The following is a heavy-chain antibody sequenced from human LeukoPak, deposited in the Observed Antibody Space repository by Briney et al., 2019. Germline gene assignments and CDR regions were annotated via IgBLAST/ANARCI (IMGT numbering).Heavy chain of an antibody. D-gene: IGHD3-10*01. CDR1: GFTLSSYA. J-gene: IGHJ6*02. Sequence: PGGSLRLSCAASGFTLSSYAMSWVRQAPGKGLEWVSAISGSGGSTYYADSVKGRFTISRDNSKNTLYLQMNSLRAEDTAVYYCAGLWFGEIDGMDVWGQGTTVTVSS. CDR3: AGLWFGEIDGMDV. V-gene: IGHV3-23*01. CDR2: ISGSGGST.